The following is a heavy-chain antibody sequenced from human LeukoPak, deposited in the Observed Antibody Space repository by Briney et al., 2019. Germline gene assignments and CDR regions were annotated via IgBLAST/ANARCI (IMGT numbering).Heavy chain of an antibody. D-gene: IGHD1-1*01. V-gene: IGHV4-59*01. J-gene: IGHJ4*02. CDR3: ARVDWNDYYFDY. CDR2: IYYSGST. Sequence: SETLSLTCTVSGGSISSYYWSWIRQPPGKGLEWIGYIYYSGSTNYNPSLKSRVTISVDTSKNQFSLKLSSVTAADTAVYYCARVDWNDYYFDYWGQGTLVTVSS. CDR1: GGSISSYY.